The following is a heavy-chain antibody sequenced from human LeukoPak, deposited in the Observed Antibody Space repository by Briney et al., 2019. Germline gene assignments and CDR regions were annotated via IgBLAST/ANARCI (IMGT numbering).Heavy chain of an antibody. CDR3: ARGYYDSSGAEYFQH. CDR1: GLTFRSYG. V-gene: IGHV3-30*03. D-gene: IGHD3-22*01. Sequence: GGSLRLSCAASGLTFRSYGMHWVREAPGKGLEWVAVISYDGSNKYYADSVKGRFTVSRDNAKNSLYLQMNSLRAEDTAVYYCARGYYDSSGAEYFQHWGQGTLVTVSS. CDR2: ISYDGSNK. J-gene: IGHJ1*01.